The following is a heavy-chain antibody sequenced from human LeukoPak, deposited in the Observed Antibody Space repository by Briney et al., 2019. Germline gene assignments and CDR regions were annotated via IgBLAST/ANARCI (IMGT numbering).Heavy chain of an antibody. CDR2: ISGTGGNT. J-gene: IGHJ4*02. Sequence: GGSLRLSCAASGFTVSSNYMSWVRQAPGEGLEWVSAISGTGGNTYYADSVKGRFTISRDNSKNTLYLQMNSLRAEDTAVYYCAKDATHYYDSSGYNWGQGTLVTVSS. D-gene: IGHD3-22*01. V-gene: IGHV3-23*01. CDR1: GFTVSSNY. CDR3: AKDATHYYDSSGYN.